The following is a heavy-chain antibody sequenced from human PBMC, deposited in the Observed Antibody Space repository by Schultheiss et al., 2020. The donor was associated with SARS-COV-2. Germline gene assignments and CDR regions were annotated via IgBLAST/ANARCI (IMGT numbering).Heavy chain of an antibody. D-gene: IGHD1-26*01. V-gene: IGHV4-59*01. J-gene: IGHJ6*02. Sequence: SQTLSLTCTVSGDSIRSYYWGWIRQPPGRGLEWIGATYYTGITNLNPALRSRVTLSLDTSKRHTYLRLTSVTAADTAVYFCARRSTRGLDVWGQGTTVTVSS. CDR3: ARRSTRGLDV. CDR2: TYYTGIT. CDR1: GDSIRSYY.